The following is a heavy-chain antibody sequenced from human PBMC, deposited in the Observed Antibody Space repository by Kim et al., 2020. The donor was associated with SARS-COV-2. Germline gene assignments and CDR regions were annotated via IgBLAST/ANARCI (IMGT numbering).Heavy chain of an antibody. J-gene: IGHJ4*02. Sequence: GGSLRLSCAASGFTFSSYAMSWVRQAPGKGLEWVSAISGSGGSTYYADSVKGRFTISRDNSKNTLYLQMNSLRAEDTAVYYCAKTFEPVVVVPAHPDYWGQGTLVTVSS. CDR3: AKTFEPVVVVPAHPDY. D-gene: IGHD2-2*01. CDR2: ISGSGGST. CDR1: GFTFSSYA. V-gene: IGHV3-23*01.